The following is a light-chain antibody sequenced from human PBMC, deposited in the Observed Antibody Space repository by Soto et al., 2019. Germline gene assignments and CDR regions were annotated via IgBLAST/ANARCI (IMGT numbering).Light chain of an antibody. CDR3: QQYISWPPHT. V-gene: IGKV3-15*01. J-gene: IGKJ4*01. CDR2: GAS. CDR1: QSVRSN. Sequence: EIVLTQSPATLCVSALERSTLYFRSSQSVRSNLACYQQKPGQGPRLLIFGASTRATNIPARFSGSGSGTEFTLTISSLQSEDFAVYYCQQYISWPPHTFGGGTKVDIK.